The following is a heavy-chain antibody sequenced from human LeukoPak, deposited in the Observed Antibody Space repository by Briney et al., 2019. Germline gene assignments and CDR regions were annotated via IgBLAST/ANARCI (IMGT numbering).Heavy chain of an antibody. V-gene: IGHV5-51*01. CDR3: ARSDYYDSSGYYLSLNFDY. J-gene: IGHJ4*02. CDR1: GYSFTSYR. Sequence: GESLKISCKGSGYSFTSYRIGWVRRMPGKGLEWMGIIYPGDSDTRYSPSFQGQVTISADKSISTAYLQWSSLKASDTAMYYCARSDYYDSSGYYLSLNFDYWGQGTLVTVSS. D-gene: IGHD3-22*01. CDR2: IYPGDSDT.